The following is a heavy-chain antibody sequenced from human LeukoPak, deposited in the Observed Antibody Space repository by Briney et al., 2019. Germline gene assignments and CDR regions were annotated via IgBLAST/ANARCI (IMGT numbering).Heavy chain of an antibody. CDR3: ARLGPGGHGEFDY. CDR1: GGSISSYY. D-gene: IGHD3-10*01. Sequence: SETLSLTCSVSGGSISSYYWSWIRQPAGKGLEWIGRIYTSGSTNYNPSLKSRVTMSVDTSKTQFSLKLTSVTAADTAVYYCARLGPGGHGEFDYWGQGTLVTVSS. V-gene: IGHV4-4*07. CDR2: IYTSGST. J-gene: IGHJ4*02.